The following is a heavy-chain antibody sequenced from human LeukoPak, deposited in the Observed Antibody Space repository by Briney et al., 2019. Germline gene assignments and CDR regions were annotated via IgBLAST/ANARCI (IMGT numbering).Heavy chain of an antibody. J-gene: IGHJ6*02. V-gene: IGHV3-21*01. CDR3: ARDAEAVAGIYYYYYGMDV. Sequence: PGGSLRLSCAASGFTVSSNYMSWVRQAPGKGLEWVSSISSSSSYIYYADSVKGRFTISRDNAKNSLYLQMNSLRAEDTAVYYCARDAEAVAGIYYYYYGMDVWGQGTTVTVSS. D-gene: IGHD6-19*01. CDR1: GFTVSSNY. CDR2: ISSSSSYI.